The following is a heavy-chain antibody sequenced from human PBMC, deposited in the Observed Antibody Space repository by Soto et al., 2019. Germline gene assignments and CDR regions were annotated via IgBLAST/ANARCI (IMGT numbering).Heavy chain of an antibody. CDR1: GFTFSGSA. CDR3: TRGYSGYDYYYYYGMDV. D-gene: IGHD5-12*01. J-gene: IGHJ6*02. Sequence: PGGSLRLSCAASGFTFSGSAMHWVRQASGKGLEWVGRIRSKASSYATAYAASVKGRFTISRDDSKNTAYLQMNSLKTEDTAVYYCTRGYSGYDYYYYYGMDVWGQGTTVTVSS. CDR2: IRSKASSYAT. V-gene: IGHV3-73*01.